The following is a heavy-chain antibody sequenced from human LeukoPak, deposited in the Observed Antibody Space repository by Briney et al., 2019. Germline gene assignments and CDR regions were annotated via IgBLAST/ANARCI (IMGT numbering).Heavy chain of an antibody. CDR3: AADPVTASGSSWYYFDY. Sequence: ASVKVSCKASGFTFSSSAMQWERQARGQRLEWIGWIVVGSGNTNYAQKFQERVTITRDMSTSTAYMELSSLRSEDTAVYYCAADPVTASGSSWYYFDYWGQGTLVTVSS. D-gene: IGHD6-13*01. CDR1: GFTFSSSA. J-gene: IGHJ4*02. CDR2: IVVGSGNT. V-gene: IGHV1-58*02.